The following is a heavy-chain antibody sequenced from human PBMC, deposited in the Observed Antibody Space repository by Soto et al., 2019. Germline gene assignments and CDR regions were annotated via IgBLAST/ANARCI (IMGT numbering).Heavy chain of an antibody. J-gene: IGHJ3*01. CDR2: ISSSSSYI. Sequence: GGSLRLSCAASGFTFSSYSMNWVRQAPGKGLEWVSSISSSSSYIYYADSVKGRFTISRDNAKNSLYLQMNSLRAEDTAVYYCAXXQGHRXYXXXDPXXFDXWGQGT. V-gene: IGHV3-21*01. D-gene: IGHD3-10*01. CDR3: AXXQGHRXYXXXDPXXFDX. CDR1: GFTFSSYS.